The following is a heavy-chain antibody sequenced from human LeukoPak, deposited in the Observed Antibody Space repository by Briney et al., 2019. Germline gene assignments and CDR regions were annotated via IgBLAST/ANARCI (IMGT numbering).Heavy chain of an antibody. CDR3: EPPPRASGLP. CDR2: ISESGDST. V-gene: IGHV3-23*01. CDR1: GFTFSSYA. Sequence: SGGSLRLSCAASGFTFSSYAMSWVRQAPGKGLAWVSSISESGDSTYYADSVKGRFTISRDNSKDTLYLQMNRLRADDTAVYYCEPPPRASGLPLGQGTLVTVSS. D-gene: IGHD3-10*01. J-gene: IGHJ5*02.